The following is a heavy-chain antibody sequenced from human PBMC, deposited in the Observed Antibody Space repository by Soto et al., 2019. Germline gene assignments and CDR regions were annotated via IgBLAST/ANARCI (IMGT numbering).Heavy chain of an antibody. J-gene: IGHJ5*02. Sequence: ASVKVSCKASGYTFTSHGISWVRQAPGQGLEWMGWISAYNGNTNYAQKLQGRVTMTTDTSTSTAYMELRSLRSDDTAVYYCARDPRSIAARPSNWFDPWGQGTLVTVSS. V-gene: IGHV1-18*01. D-gene: IGHD6-6*01. CDR3: ARDPRSIAARPSNWFDP. CDR2: ISAYNGNT. CDR1: GYTFTSHG.